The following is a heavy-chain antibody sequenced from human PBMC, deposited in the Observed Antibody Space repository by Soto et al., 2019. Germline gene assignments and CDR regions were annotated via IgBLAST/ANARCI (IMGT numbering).Heavy chain of an antibody. V-gene: IGHV1-69*13. D-gene: IGHD2-2*01. CDR1: GGTFSSYA. Sequence: SVKVSCKASGGTFSSYAISWVRQAPGQGLEWMGGIIPIFGTANYAQKFQGRVTITADESTSTAYMELSSLRSEDTAVYYCAVGGYCSSTSCPKSPIEFDYYYGMDVWGQGTTVTVSS. CDR2: IIPIFGTA. CDR3: AVGGYCSSTSCPKSPIEFDYYYGMDV. J-gene: IGHJ6*02.